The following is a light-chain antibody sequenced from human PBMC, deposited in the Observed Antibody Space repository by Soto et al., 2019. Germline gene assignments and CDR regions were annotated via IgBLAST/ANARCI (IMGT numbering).Light chain of an antibody. CDR2: AAS. V-gene: IGKV1-39*01. Sequence: DIQMTQSPSSLSASVGDRVTITCRASQSISINLSWYQQKPGKAPQLLIYAASSLQSGVPSRFSGGGSGTDFNLTNTSQQPDAVAFYDCQQSYSTLYTFGPGTNLEI. CDR3: QQSYSTLYT. CDR1: QSISIN. J-gene: IGKJ2*01.